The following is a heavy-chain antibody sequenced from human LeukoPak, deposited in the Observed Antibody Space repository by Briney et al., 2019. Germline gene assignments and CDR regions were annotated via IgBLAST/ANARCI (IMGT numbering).Heavy chain of an antibody. Sequence: GGSLRLSCAASGFTFSSYGMHWVRQAPGKGLEWVAVIWYDGSNKYYADSVKGRFTISRDNSKNTLYLQMNSLRAEDTAVYYCARDQPKKDSSGYYLADILDYWGQGTLVTVSS. D-gene: IGHD3-22*01. CDR1: GFTFSSYG. CDR3: ARDQPKKDSSGYYLADILDY. J-gene: IGHJ4*02. CDR2: IWYDGSNK. V-gene: IGHV3-33*01.